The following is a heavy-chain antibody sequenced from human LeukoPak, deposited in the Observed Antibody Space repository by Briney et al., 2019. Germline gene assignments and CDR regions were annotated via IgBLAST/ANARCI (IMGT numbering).Heavy chain of an antibody. CDR3: ARGYYYDSSGYYPSDY. V-gene: IGHV4-30-4*01. J-gene: IGHJ4*02. D-gene: IGHD3-22*01. Sequence: PSQTLSLTCTVSGGSISSGDYYWSWIRQPPGKGLEWIGYIYYSGSTYYNSSLKSRVTISVDTSKNQFSLKLSSVTAADTAVYYCARGYYYDSSGYYPSDYWGQGTLVTVSS. CDR2: IYYSGST. CDR1: GGSISSGDYY.